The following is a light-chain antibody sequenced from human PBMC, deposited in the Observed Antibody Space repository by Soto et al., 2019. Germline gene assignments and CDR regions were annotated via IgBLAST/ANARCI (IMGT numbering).Light chain of an antibody. Sequence: ESVMTQSPLSLSVTPGEPASISRRSSQSLLHSNGYNYLDWYLQKPGQSPQLLIYLGSFRAAGVPDRFSGSGSSTDFTLKISRVEAADVGVYYCMQALQTPSFGGGTKVEIK. J-gene: IGKJ4*01. V-gene: IGKV2-28*01. CDR2: LGS. CDR1: QSLLHSNGYNY. CDR3: MQALQTPS.